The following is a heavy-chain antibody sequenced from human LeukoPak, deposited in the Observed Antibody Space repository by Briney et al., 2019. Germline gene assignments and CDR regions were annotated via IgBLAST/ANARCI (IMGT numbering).Heavy chain of an antibody. J-gene: IGHJ3*02. CDR2: IYPGDSDT. Sequence: GASLKISCKGSGSSFTTYWIGWVRQMPGKGLEWMGIIYPGDSDTRYRPSFQGQVTISADKSINTAYLQWSSLKASDTAMYYCARQGGSQSGAFDIWGQGTMVTVSS. V-gene: IGHV5-51*01. CDR1: GSSFTTYW. D-gene: IGHD1-26*01. CDR3: ARQGGSQSGAFDI.